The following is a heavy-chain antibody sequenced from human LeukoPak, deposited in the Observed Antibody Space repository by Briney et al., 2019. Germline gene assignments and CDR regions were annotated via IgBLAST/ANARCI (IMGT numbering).Heavy chain of an antibody. J-gene: IGHJ4*02. D-gene: IGHD4-17*01. CDR3: ANEIRPNDH. CDR2: ISISGGTT. CDR1: AFAFSNHA. Sequence: PGESLRLSCTASAFAFSNHAMSWVRQAPGKGLEWVSSISISGGTTYYADSVKGRFTISRENSKSTLYLQMNNLRADDTAVYYCANEIRPNDHWGQGTLVTVSS. V-gene: IGHV3-23*01.